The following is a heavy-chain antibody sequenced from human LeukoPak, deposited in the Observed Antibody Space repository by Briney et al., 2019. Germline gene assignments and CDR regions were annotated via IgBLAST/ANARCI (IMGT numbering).Heavy chain of an antibody. D-gene: IGHD6-19*01. CDR2: INPNSGGT. CDR1: GYTFTGYY. Sequence: ASVKVSCKASGYTFTGYYMHWVRQAPGQGLEWMGWINPNSGGTNYAQKFQGRVTMTRDTSISTAYVELSRLRSDDTAVYYCARLSIAVAGPGPPWGQGTLVTVSS. J-gene: IGHJ5*02. CDR3: ARLSIAVAGPGPP. V-gene: IGHV1-2*02.